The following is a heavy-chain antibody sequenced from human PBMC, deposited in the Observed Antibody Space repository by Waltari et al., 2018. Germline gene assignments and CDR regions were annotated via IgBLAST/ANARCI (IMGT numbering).Heavy chain of an antibody. V-gene: IGHV3-74*01. D-gene: IGHD3-3*01. CDR2: SSSDGNIA. J-gene: IGHJ3*02. CDR1: GFTFNTYW. Sequence: EVQVVASGGGLAQPGGSLRLSCEASGFTFNTYWMHWVRQATGKGLVWVSHSSSDGNIANYADSVKGRFTISRDNAKNTLFLQMNSLRVEDTAVYYCTTSHNYTTFDIWGQGTVVTVSS. CDR3: TTSHNYTTFDI.